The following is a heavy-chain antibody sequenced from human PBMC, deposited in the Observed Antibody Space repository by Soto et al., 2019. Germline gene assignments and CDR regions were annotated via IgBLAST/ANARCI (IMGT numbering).Heavy chain of an antibody. D-gene: IGHD3-3*01. J-gene: IGHJ4*02. Sequence: EVQLLESGGGLVQPGGSLRLSCAASGFAVSSYFMTWVRQAPGKGLEWVSVISSNGGTFYAASVNGRFTITLDSSKNTLDLKVGSLRVEETAVYHCARDVLGGAYDLRHGGQGTLVTVSS. CDR2: ISSNGGT. CDR1: GFAVSSYF. CDR3: ARDVLGGAYDLRH. V-gene: IGHV3-66*01.